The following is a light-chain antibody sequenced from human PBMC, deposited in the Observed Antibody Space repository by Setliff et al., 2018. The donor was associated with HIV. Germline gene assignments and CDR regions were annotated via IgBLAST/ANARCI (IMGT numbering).Light chain of an antibody. CDR2: EVS. CDR3: SSYTSSSTPDV. V-gene: IGLV2-14*01. J-gene: IGLJ1*01. CDR1: SSDINGYNY. Sequence: ALAQSASVSGSPGQSITISCTGTSSDINGYNYVSWYQQHPGKAPKLMIYEVSNRPSGVSNRFSGSKSGNTASLTISGLQAEDEADYYCSSYTSSSTPDVFGTGTKVTVL.